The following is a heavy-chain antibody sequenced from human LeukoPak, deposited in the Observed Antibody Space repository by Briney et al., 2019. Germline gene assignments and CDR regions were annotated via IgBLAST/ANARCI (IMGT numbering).Heavy chain of an antibody. Sequence: SVKVSCKASGGTFSSYAISWVRQAPGQGLEWMGRIIPILGIANYAQKFQGRVTITADKSTSTAYMELSRLRSDDTAVYYCARVPNWNYGDDAFDIWGQGTMVTVSS. CDR3: ARVPNWNYGDDAFDI. CDR2: IIPILGIA. J-gene: IGHJ3*02. D-gene: IGHD1-7*01. CDR1: GGTFSSYA. V-gene: IGHV1-69*04.